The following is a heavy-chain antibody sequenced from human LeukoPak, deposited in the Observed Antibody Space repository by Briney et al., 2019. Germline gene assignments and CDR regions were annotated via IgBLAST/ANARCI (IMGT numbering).Heavy chain of an antibody. CDR1: GYSFTSYW. D-gene: IGHD6-13*01. J-gene: IGHJ4*02. CDR3: ARRGHGSSWYYFDY. CDR2: IYLGGPDS. V-gene: IGHV5-51*01. Sequence: GESLKISCKGSGYSFTSYWIGWVRQMPGKGLELMGNIYLGGPDSRYRPSFQGQVTISADKSIGTAYLQWNSLKASDTAIYYCARRGHGSSWYYFDYWGQGTLVTVSS.